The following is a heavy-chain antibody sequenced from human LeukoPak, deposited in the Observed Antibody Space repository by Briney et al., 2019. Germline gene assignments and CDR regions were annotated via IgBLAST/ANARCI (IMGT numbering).Heavy chain of an antibody. CDR1: GYSFISYY. CDR2: INPSGGST. J-gene: IGHJ4*02. D-gene: IGHD1-7*01. V-gene: IGHV1-46*01. CDR3: ARDEGPPRYNWNYGGPDY. Sequence: ASVKVSCKASGYSFISYYMHWVRKAPGQGLERMGIINPSGGSTSYAQKFQGRVTMIRDTSTSTVYMDLRNLRSEDTAVYYCARDEGPPRYNWNYGGPDYWGQGTLVTVSS.